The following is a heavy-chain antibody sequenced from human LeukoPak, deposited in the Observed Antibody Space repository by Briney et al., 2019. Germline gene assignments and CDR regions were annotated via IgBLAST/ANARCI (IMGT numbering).Heavy chain of an antibody. Sequence: GGSLRLSCAVSGFTFSSSAMTWVRQAPARGLEWGSVISGSGDSTFYTDSVKRRFTIPRHSSKNTVYLQKNTLRAGDTAIYYCAKGMSGSCYSGLHCWGQGTLVTVSS. CDR3: AKGMSGSCYSGLHC. J-gene: IGHJ4*02. D-gene: IGHD2-15*01. CDR2: ISGSGDST. V-gene: IGHV3-23*01. CDR1: GFTFSSSA.